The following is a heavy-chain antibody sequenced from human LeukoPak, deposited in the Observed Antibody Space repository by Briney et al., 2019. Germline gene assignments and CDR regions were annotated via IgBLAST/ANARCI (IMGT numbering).Heavy chain of an antibody. V-gene: IGHV1-69*04. CDR2: IIPILGIA. D-gene: IGHD3-9*01. CDR3: ARGLTGCYRGFDP. Sequence: ASVKVSCKASGGTFSSYAISWVRQAPGQGLEWMGRIIPILGIANYAQKFQGRVTITADKSPSTAYMELSSLRSEDTAVYYCARGLTGCYRGFDPWGQGTLVTVSS. J-gene: IGHJ5*02. CDR1: GGTFSSYA.